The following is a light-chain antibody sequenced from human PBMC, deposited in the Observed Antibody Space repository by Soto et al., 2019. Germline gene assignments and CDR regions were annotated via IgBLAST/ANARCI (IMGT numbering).Light chain of an antibody. Sequence: DIVRTQSPLSMPLTPGEPASISCRSIQSLLHSDGYNYLDWYLQKPGQSPXLLIYLGSNRASGVPDRFSGSGSGTDFTLKIRRVEADDVGIYYCMQGTHPFTFGQGTRVENK. V-gene: IGKV2-28*01. CDR3: MQGTHPFT. J-gene: IGKJ5*01. CDR2: LGS. CDR1: QSLLHSDGYNY.